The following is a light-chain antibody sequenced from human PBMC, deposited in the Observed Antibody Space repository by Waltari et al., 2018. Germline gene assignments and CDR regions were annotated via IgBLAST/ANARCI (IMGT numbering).Light chain of an antibody. CDR2: DAS. CDR3: QQAKSFPHT. J-gene: IGKJ4*01. V-gene: IGKV1-12*01. CDR1: QDINNC. Sequence: DIQMTQSPSSVSASVGDRVTITCRASQDINNCLAWYQQKPGKAPHPLIYDASSLESGVPSRFSGSGSGADFTLTITSLQSEDFATYYCQQAKSFPHTFGGGTKVEIK.